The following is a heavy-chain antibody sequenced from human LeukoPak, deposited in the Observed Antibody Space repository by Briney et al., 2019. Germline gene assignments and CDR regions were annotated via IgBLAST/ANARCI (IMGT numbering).Heavy chain of an antibody. CDR1: RFTFSSSA. V-gene: IGHV3-23*01. J-gene: IGHJ4*02. D-gene: IGHD1-26*01. CDR2: ISNSGGDT. Sequence: PGGSLRLSCAASRFTFSSSAMTWVRQAPGKGLEWVSAISNSGGDTIYIDSVKGRFTISRDNSKNTLYLQVNSLRAEDTAVYYCAKGGSYAPLDYWGQGTLVTVSS. CDR3: AKGGSYAPLDY.